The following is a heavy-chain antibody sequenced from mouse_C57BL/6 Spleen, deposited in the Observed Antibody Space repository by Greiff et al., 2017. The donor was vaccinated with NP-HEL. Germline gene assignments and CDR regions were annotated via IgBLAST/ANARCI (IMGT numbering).Heavy chain of an antibody. CDR2: IYPRSGNT. Sequence: VQLQQSGGELARPGASVKLSCKASGNTFTTYGVSWVKQKTGQGLEWIGEIYPRSGNTYYSEKFKGKATLPADKSSSTAYMEFRSRTSEDSAVYGGTRAGAVGNYWGQGTLVTVSA. V-gene: IGHV1-81*01. J-gene: IGHJ3*01. CDR3: TRAGAVGNY. CDR1: GNTFTTYG. D-gene: IGHD1-1*02.